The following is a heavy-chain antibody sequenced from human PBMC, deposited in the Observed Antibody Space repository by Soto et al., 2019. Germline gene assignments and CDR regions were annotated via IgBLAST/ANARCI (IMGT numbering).Heavy chain of an antibody. D-gene: IGHD5-18*01. J-gene: IGHJ4*02. CDR2: IRSKANSYAT. V-gene: IGHV3-73*01. Sequence: GGSLRLSCAASGFTFSGSAMHWVRQASGKGLEWVGRIRSKANSYATAYAASVKGRFTIPRDDSKNTAYLQMNSLKTEDTAVYYCTKEDTAMVTWSDWGQGTLVTVSS. CDR3: TKEDTAMVTWSD. CDR1: GFTFSGSA.